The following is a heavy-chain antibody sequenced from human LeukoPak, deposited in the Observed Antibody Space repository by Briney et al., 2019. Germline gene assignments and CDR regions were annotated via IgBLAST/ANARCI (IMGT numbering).Heavy chain of an antibody. CDR2: IKKDGSQK. CDR1: GFTFSDKW. D-gene: IGHD1-26*01. Sequence: PGGSLRLSCVASGFTFSDKWMSRVRQAPGKGPEWVASIKKDGSQKYYVDSVKGRFTISRDNAQNSLYLEMSSLSVEDTAIYSCARVGWELLNLHFDPWGQGTLVTVSS. CDR3: ARVGWELLNLHFDP. J-gene: IGHJ5*02. V-gene: IGHV3-7*03.